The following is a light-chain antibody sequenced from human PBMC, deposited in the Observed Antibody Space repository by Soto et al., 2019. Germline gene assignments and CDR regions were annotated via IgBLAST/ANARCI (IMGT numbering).Light chain of an antibody. V-gene: IGKV3-20*01. J-gene: IGKJ4*01. CDR1: QSVSSSS. Sequence: EIVLTQSPGTLSLSPGEKATLSCRASQSVSSSSLAWYQQKPGQAPRLLIYGASSRATGIPDWFSGSGFGTDFTLTISRLEPEDFAVYYCQQYGSSPLTFGGGTKVEIK. CDR3: QQYGSSPLT. CDR2: GAS.